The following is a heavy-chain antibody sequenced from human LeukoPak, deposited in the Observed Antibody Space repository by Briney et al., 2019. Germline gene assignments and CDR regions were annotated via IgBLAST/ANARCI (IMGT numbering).Heavy chain of an antibody. J-gene: IGHJ4*02. CDR2: IIPIFGTA. Sequence: SVKVSCKASGGTFNNDAISWVRQAPGQGLEWMGGIIPIFGTANYAQKFQGRVTITADESTSTAYMELSSLRSEDTAVYYCASPAIYSSLDYWGQGTLVTVSS. V-gene: IGHV1-69*13. CDR3: ASPAIYSSLDY. D-gene: IGHD6-13*01. CDR1: GGTFNNDA.